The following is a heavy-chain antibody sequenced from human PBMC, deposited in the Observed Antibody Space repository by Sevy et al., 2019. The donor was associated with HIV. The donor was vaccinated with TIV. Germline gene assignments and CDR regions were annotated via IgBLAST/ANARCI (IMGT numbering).Heavy chain of an antibody. CDR3: AKEEYSSASFNY. CDR1: GFNFDDYA. Sequence: SLRLSCVASGFNFDDYAMHWVRQGPGKGLEWVSSISWNSDDIHYADSVKGRFTISRDNAKNSLYLQMNSLRPEDMALYYCAKEEYSSASFNYWGQGTLVTVSS. V-gene: IGHV3-9*03. J-gene: IGHJ4*02. D-gene: IGHD6-6*01. CDR2: ISWNSDDI.